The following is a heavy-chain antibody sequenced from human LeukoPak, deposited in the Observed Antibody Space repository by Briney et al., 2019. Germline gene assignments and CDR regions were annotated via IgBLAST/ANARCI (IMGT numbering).Heavy chain of an antibody. CDR3: ARISECYYMDV. J-gene: IGHJ6*03. CDR1: GDSISSSSYY. V-gene: IGHV4-39*01. D-gene: IGHD3-16*01. Sequence: PSETLSLTCTVSGDSISSSSYYWGWIRQPPGKGLEWIGSIYYSGSTYYNPSLKSRLTISVDTSKNQFSLKLSSVTAADTAVYYCARISECYYMDVWGKGTTVTISS. CDR2: IYYSGST.